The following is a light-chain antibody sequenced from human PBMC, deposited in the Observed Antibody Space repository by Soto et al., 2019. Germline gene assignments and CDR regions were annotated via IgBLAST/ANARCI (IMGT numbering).Light chain of an antibody. CDR3: QQYAASPRT. CDR2: GAS. V-gene: IGKV3-20*01. Sequence: EIVLTQSPGTLSLSPRERATLSCRASHSVNDNYLAWYQDKRGQAPRLLIYGASSRAPGIPDRFSGSGSGTDFTLTTSRLEPEDFAIYYCQQYAASPRTFGQGTQVEVK. J-gene: IGKJ1*01. CDR1: HSVNDNY.